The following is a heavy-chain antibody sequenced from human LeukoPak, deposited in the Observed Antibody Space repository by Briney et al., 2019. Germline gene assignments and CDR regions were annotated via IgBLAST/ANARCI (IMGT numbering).Heavy chain of an antibody. Sequence: GASVKVSCKASGYTFTSYDINWVRQATGQGLEWMGWMNPNSGNTGYAQKFQGRVTMTRNTSISTAYMEPSSLRSEDTAVYYCARGEDGSGWSNWFDPWGQGTLVTVSS. CDR3: ARGEDGSGWSNWFDP. V-gene: IGHV1-8*01. J-gene: IGHJ5*02. CDR1: GYTFTSYD. CDR2: MNPNSGNT. D-gene: IGHD6-19*01.